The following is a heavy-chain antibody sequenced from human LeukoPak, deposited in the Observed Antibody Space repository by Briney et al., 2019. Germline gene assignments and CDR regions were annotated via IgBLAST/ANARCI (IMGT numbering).Heavy chain of an antibody. J-gene: IGHJ4*02. CDR1: GYIFTTYY. D-gene: IGHD4-11*01. CDR3: ARVGTTGATADN. Sequence: GASVKVSCKASGYIFTTYYMHWLRQAPGQGPEWMGIINPRGGSTDYAQKFQGRVTMTSGTSTSTVYMELKSLRSEDTAVYFCARVGTTGATADNWGQGTLVTVSS. V-gene: IGHV1-46*01. CDR2: INPRGGST.